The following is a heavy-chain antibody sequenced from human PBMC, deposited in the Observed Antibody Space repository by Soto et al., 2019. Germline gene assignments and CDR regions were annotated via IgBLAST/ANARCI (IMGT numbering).Heavy chain of an antibody. J-gene: IGHJ4*02. CDR3: TRASSLDFDF. V-gene: IGHV1-2*02. CDR2: IGPESGAT. D-gene: IGHD3-16*01. Sequence: ASVKVSCQASGYTFTGHYIHWVRQAPEQGPEWMGEIGPESGATRYAQKFQGRVTMTRDMSITTVYMELNSLRTEDTALYYCTRASSLDFDFWGQGTLVTVSS. CDR1: GYTFTGHY.